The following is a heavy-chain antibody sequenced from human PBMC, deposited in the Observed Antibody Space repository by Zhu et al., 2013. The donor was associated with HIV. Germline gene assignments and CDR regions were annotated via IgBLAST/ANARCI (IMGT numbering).Heavy chain of an antibody. J-gene: IGHJ4*02. CDR1: GYTFTNYA. D-gene: IGHD3-9*01. CDR3: AREGTYYDVLTGYNTPEVQDRYFDY. Sequence: QVQLLQSGAEVKKPGASVKVSCNASGYTFTNYAIHWVRQAPGQRLEWMGWISAGNINTQYSQKFQGRVTITRDTSATAAYMELSSLKSEDTAVYYCAREGTYYDVLTGYNTPEVQDRYFDYWDQGTLVTVSS. CDR2: ISAGNINT. V-gene: IGHV1-3*01.